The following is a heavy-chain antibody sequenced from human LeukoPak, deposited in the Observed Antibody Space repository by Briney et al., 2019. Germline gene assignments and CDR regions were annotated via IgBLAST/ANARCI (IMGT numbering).Heavy chain of an antibody. CDR1: GFTVSSVY. CDR3: ARRSEEGAFDY. D-gene: IGHD1-26*01. V-gene: IGHV3-53*01. CDR2: TSSAGNS. J-gene: IGHJ4*02. Sequence: SGGSLRLSCAASGFTVSSVYMNCVRQDPGKGPEWVSLTSSAGNSYYADSVKGRFTISTDTSRDTLYLQMNSLKADDTAIYYCARRSEEGAFDYWGQGTLVTVSS.